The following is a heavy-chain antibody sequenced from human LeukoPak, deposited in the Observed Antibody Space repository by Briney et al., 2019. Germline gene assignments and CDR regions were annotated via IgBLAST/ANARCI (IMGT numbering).Heavy chain of an antibody. CDR3: ARTGYRWFGELLPFDY. J-gene: IGHJ4*02. CDR2: INAGNGNT. CDR1: GYTFTIYA. Sequence: ASVNVSCKASGYTFTIYAMHWVRQAPGQRLEWMGWINAGNGNTKYSQKFQGRVTITRDTSASTAYMELSSLRSEDTAVYYCARTGYRWFGELLPFDYWGQGTLVTVSS. V-gene: IGHV1-3*01. D-gene: IGHD3-10*01.